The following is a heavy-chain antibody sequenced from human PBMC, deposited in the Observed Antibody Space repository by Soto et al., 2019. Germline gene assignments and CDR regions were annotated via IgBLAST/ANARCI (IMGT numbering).Heavy chain of an antibody. CDR1: GGSFSGHS. V-gene: IGHV4-34*01. Sequence: QVQLQQWGARLLKPSETLSLTCAVYGGSFSGHSWTWIRQPPGKGLDWIGDINHSGRVNYSPSLKSRVPISLATSKNQFSLTLSAVTAADRAMYYCLTRAYDTNGYYRFDPWGQGTLVTVSS. CDR3: LTRAYDTNGYYRFDP. J-gene: IGHJ5*01. CDR2: INHSGRV. D-gene: IGHD3-22*01.